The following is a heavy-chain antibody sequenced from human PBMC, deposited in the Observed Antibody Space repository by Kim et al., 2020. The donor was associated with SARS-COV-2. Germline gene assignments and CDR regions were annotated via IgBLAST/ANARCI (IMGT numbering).Heavy chain of an antibody. D-gene: IGHD3-10*01. V-gene: IGHV1-18*01. CDR3: ARRWRVVRGPTPSYYYGMDV. CDR2: ISAYNGNT. Sequence: ASVKVSCKASGYTFTSYGISWVRQAHGQGLEWMGWISAYNGNTNYAQKLQGRVTMTTDTSTSTAYMELRSLRSDDTAVYYCARRWRVVRGPTPSYYYGMDVWGQGTTVTVSS. J-gene: IGHJ6*02. CDR1: GYTFTSYG.